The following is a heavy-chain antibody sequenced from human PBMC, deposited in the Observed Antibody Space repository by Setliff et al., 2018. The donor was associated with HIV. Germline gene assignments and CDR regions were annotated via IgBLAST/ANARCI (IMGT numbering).Heavy chain of an antibody. V-gene: IGHV3-74*01. CDR1: GVTFSSYW. D-gene: IGHD3-10*01. J-gene: IGHJ4*02. CDR2: INSDGSST. Sequence: GGSLRLSCAASGVTFSSYWMHWVRQAPGKGLVWVSRINSDGSSTSYADSVKGRFTISRDNSKNTLYLQMNRLRAEDTAVYYCARDQVANYYGSGIDYWGQGTLVTVSS. CDR3: ARDQVANYYGSGIDY.